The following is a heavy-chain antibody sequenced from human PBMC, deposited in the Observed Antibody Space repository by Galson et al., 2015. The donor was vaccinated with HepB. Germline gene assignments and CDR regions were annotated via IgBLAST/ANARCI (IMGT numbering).Heavy chain of an antibody. CDR3: ARDLGYENYYGMDV. CDR1: GFTFSSYA. CDR2: ISYDGSNK. Sequence: SLRLSCAASGFTFSSYAMHWVRQAPGKGLEWVAVISYDGSNKYYADSVKGRFTISRDNSKNTLYLQMNSLRAEDTAVYYCARDLGYENYYGMDVWGQGTTVTASS. J-gene: IGHJ6*02. D-gene: IGHD2-2*01. V-gene: IGHV3-30*04.